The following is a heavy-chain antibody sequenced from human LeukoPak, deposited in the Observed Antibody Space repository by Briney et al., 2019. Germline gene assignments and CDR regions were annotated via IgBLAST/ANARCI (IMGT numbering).Heavy chain of an antibody. J-gene: IGHJ4*02. V-gene: IGHV3-23*01. CDR2: ISGSGGST. Sequence: GGSLILSCAASGFPFSSYAMSWVRQAPGKGLEWVSAISGSGGSTYYADSVKGRFTISRDNYKNTLYLQMNSLRAEDTAVYYCAKGYSSGWYLSSFDYWGQGTLVTVSS. D-gene: IGHD6-19*01. CDR3: AKGYSSGWYLSSFDY. CDR1: GFPFSSYA.